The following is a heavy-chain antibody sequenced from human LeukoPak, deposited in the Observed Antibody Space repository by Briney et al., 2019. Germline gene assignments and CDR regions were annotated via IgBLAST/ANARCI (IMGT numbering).Heavy chain of an antibody. CDR1: GGTFSSYA. J-gene: IGHJ4*02. D-gene: IGHD3-10*01. Sequence: GASVKVSCKASGGTFSSYAISWVRQAPGQGLEWMGGIILLFGSADYAQKFQGRVTFTADESTSTAYMELSSLRPEDTAVYYCARDLVGSAISYSSGAWDYWGQGTLVTVSS. V-gene: IGHV1-69*13. CDR2: IILLFGSA. CDR3: ARDLVGSAISYSSGAWDY.